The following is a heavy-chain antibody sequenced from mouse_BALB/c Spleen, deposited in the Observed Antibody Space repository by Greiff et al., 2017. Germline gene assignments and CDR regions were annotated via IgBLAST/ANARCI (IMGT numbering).Heavy chain of an antibody. D-gene: IGHD1-1*02. CDR3: ARGDVVRHEFMDY. V-gene: IGHV1-9*01. CDR1: GYTFSSYW. J-gene: IGHJ4*01. Sequence: VQLQQSGAELMKPGASVKISCKATGYTFSSYWIAWVKQRPGHGLEWIGEILPGSGSNNYNEKFKGKATFTADTSTITAYMQLSSLTSEDSAFYCCARGDVVRHEFMDYWGQGTSVTVSS. CDR2: ILPGSGSN.